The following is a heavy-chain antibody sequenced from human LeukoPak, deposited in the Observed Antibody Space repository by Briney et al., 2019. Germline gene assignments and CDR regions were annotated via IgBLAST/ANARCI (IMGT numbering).Heavy chain of an antibody. V-gene: IGHV4-59*01. CDR2: IYYSGST. J-gene: IGHJ6*02. Sequence: SETLSLTCTVSGGSISSYYWSWIRQPPGEGLEWIGYIYYSGSTNYNPSLKSRVTISVDTSKNQFSLKLSSVTAADTAVYYCARDSRVGSGRYDYYYYGMDVWGQGTTVTVSS. CDR3: ARDSRVGSGRYDYYYYGMDV. CDR1: GGSISSYY. D-gene: IGHD6-19*01.